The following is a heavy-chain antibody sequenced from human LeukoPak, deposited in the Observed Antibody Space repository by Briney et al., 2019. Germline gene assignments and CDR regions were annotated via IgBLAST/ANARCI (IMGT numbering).Heavy chain of an antibody. CDR2: ISSSSSTI. CDR1: GFAFTNFG. Sequence: SGGSLRLSCAASGFAFTNFGMHWVRQAPGKGLEWVSYISSSSSTIYYADSVKGRFTISRDNAKNSLYLQMNSLRDEDTVVYYCARAGYYGSGSYYIWGQGTLVTVPS. D-gene: IGHD3-10*01. V-gene: IGHV3-48*02. CDR3: ARAGYYGSGSYYI. J-gene: IGHJ4*02.